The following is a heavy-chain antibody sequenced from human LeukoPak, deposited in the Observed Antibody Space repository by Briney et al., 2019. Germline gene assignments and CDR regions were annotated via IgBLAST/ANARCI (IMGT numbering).Heavy chain of an antibody. CDR1: GGSISSSSYY. J-gene: IGHJ5*02. D-gene: IGHD5-12*01. CDR2: IYYSGST. V-gene: IGHV4-39*07. CDR3: ARVVATITRSKVHNWFDP. Sequence: SETLSLTCTVSGGSISSSSYYWGWIRQPPGKGLEWIGSIYYSGSTYYNPSLKSRVTISVDTSKNQFSLKLSSVTAADTAMYYCARVVATITRSKVHNWFDPWGQGTLVTVSS.